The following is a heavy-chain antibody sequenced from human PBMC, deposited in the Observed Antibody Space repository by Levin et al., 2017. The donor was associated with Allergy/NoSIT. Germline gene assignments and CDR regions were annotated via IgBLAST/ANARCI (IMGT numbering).Heavy chain of an antibody. Sequence: GGSLRLSCAASGFTFSNAWMSWVRQAPGKGLEWVGRIKSKTDGGTTDYAAPVKGRFTISRDDSKNTLYLQMNSLKTEDTAVYYCTTDLGATNDAFDIWGQGTMVTVSS. J-gene: IGHJ3*02. CDR1: GFTFSNAW. CDR2: IKSKTDGGTT. D-gene: IGHD1-26*01. V-gene: IGHV3-15*01. CDR3: TTDLGATNDAFDI.